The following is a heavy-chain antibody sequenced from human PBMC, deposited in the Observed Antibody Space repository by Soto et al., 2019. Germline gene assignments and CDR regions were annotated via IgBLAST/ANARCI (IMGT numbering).Heavy chain of an antibody. Sequence: PSQTLPLPCAVFGGSFSDHYWTRIRQPPGTGLEWIGEINHSGSTNYNPSLKSRVTISVDTSKNQFSLKLTSVTAADTAVYYCARDKITGLFDYWGQGTLVTVSS. J-gene: IGHJ4*02. CDR3: ARDKITGLFDY. CDR1: GGSFSDHY. D-gene: IGHD2-8*02. CDR2: INHSGST. V-gene: IGHV4-34*01.